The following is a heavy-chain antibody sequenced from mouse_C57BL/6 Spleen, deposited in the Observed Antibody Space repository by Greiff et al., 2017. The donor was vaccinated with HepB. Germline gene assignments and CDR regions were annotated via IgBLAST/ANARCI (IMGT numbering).Heavy chain of an antibody. V-gene: IGHV1-55*01. CDR2: IYPGSGST. CDR3: ARGGVTTVVANNFDY. J-gene: IGHJ2*01. CDR1: GYTFTSYW. D-gene: IGHD1-1*01. Sequence: QVQLQQPGAELVKPGASVKMSCKASGYTFTSYWITWVKQRPGQGLEWIGDIYPGSGSTNYNEKFKSKATLTVDTSSSTAYMQLSSLTSEDSAFYYCARGGVTTVVANNFDYWGQGTTLTVSS.